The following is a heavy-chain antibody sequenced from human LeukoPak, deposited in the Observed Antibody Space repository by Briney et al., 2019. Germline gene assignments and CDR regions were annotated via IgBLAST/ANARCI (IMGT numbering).Heavy chain of an antibody. V-gene: IGHV3-7*01. D-gene: IGHD2-21*02. J-gene: IGHJ4*02. CDR3: ARDPSSYCGGDCPVFDY. CDR1: GFTFSSYW. CDR2: IKQDGSEK. Sequence: GGSLRLSCAASGFTFSSYWMSWVRQAPGKGLEWVANIKQDGSEKYYVDSVKGRFTISRDNAKNSLYLQMNSLRAEDTAVYYCARDPSSYCGGDCPVFDYWGQGTLVTVSS.